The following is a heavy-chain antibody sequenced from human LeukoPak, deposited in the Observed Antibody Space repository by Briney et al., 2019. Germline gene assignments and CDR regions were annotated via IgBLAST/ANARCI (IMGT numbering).Heavy chain of an antibody. D-gene: IGHD3-22*01. CDR1: GYTFTSYA. CDR2: IIPIFGTA. Sequence: ASVKVSCKASGYTFTSYAISWVRQAPGQGLEWMGGIIPIFGTANYAQKFQGRVTITADKSTSTAYMELSSLRSEDTAVYYCARGYYDSSGLRDAFDIWGQGTMVTVSS. J-gene: IGHJ3*02. V-gene: IGHV1-69*06. CDR3: ARGYYDSSGLRDAFDI.